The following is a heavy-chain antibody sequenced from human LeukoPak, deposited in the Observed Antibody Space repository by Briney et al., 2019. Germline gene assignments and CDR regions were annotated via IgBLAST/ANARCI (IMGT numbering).Heavy chain of an antibody. CDR3: ARGPYNWNYPRGFLDY. V-gene: IGHV3-66*01. D-gene: IGHD1-7*01. J-gene: IGHJ4*02. CDR2: IYGGGGT. CDR1: GFTVSNNY. Sequence: GGSLRLSCAASGFTVSNNYMTGVRQAPGKGLEWVSVIYGGGGTHYADSVKGRFTISRDNSKNTLYLQMNSLIAEDTAVYYCARGPYNWNYPRGFLDYWGQGTLVTVSS.